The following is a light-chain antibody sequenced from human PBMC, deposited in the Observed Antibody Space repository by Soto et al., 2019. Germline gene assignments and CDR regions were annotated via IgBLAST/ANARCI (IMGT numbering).Light chain of an antibody. V-gene: IGLV1-47*01. Sequence: QSVLTQPPSGSGTPGQRVTISCSGNGSNIGSNYVYWYQQFPGMAPKLLISRNDHRPSGVPDRFSGSKSATSASLAISGLRSEDEAAYHCASWDDNLSHWVFGGGTKLTVL. J-gene: IGLJ3*02. CDR1: GSNIGSNY. CDR2: RND. CDR3: ASWDDNLSHWV.